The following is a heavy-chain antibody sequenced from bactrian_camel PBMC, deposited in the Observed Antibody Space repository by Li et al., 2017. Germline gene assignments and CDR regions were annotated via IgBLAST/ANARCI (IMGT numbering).Heavy chain of an antibody. Sequence: VQLVESGGGLVQPGGSLRLSCAASGFTFSTYGMSWVRQAPGKGLEWVSTFTSDGRIIYADSVKGRFPISLDKLENTIYLQMNSLKPDDTAVYYCAADPYFFVAAIHSDRKPRSPPQCHQTEYKYWGQGTQVTVS. D-gene: IGHD3*01. CDR3: AADPYFFVAAIHSDRKPRSPPQCHQTEYKY. J-gene: IGHJ4*01. CDR2: FTSDGRI. V-gene: IGHV3S40*01. CDR1: GFTFSTYG.